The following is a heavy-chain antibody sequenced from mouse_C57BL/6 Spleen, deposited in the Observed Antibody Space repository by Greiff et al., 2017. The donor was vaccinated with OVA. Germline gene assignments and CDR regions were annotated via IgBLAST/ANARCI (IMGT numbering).Heavy chain of an antibody. CDR3: ATTVVATRGFDY. D-gene: IGHD1-1*01. V-gene: IGHV1-59*01. J-gene: IGHJ2*01. CDR2: IDPSDSYT. CDR1: GYTFTSYW. Sequence: VQLQQPGAELVRPGTSVKLSCKASGYTFTSYWMHWVKQRPGQGLEWIGVIDPSDSYTNYNQKFKGKATLTVDTSSSTAYMQLSSLTSEDSAVYYCATTVVATRGFDYWGQGTTLTVSS.